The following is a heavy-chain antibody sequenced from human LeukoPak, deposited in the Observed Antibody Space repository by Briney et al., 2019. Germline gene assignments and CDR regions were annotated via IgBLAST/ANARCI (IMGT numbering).Heavy chain of an antibody. V-gene: IGHV1-69*13. CDR1: GGTFSSYA. D-gene: IGHD2-2*01. CDR3: ASSTGSSVVYFDY. CDR2: IIPIFGTT. Sequence: ASVKVSCKASGGTFSSYAISWVRQAPGQGLEWMGGIIPIFGTTNYAQKFQGRVTITADESTSTAYMELSSLRSEDTAVYYCASSTGSSVVYFDYWGQGTLVTVSS. J-gene: IGHJ4*02.